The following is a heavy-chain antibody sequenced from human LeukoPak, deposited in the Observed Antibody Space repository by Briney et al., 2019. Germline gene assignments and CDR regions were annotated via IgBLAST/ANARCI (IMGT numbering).Heavy chain of an antibody. D-gene: IGHD2-2*01. CDR2: IVVGSGNT. V-gene: IGHV1-58*01. J-gene: IGHJ4*02. CDR3: ATDIVVVPAAHG. CDR1: GFTFTSSA. Sequence: SVKVSCKASGFTFTSSAVQWVRQARGQRLEWIGWIVVGSGNTNYAQKFQGRVTMTEDTSTDTAYMELSSLRSEDTAVYYCATDIVVVPAAHGWGQGTLVTVSS.